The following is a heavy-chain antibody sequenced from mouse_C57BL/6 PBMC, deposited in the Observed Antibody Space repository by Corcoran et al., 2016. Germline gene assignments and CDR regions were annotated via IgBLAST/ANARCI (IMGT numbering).Heavy chain of an antibody. Sequence: QIQLVQSGPELKKPGETVKISCKASGYTFTEYPMHGVKQAPGKGCKWMGMIYTDTGEPTYAEEFKGRFAFSLESSASTAYLQINNLISEDTATYFCVRRADQALGYWGQGTTLTVSS. D-gene: IGHD3-2*02. V-gene: IGHV9-1*01. J-gene: IGHJ2*01. CDR2: IYTDTGEP. CDR3: VRRADQALGY. CDR1: GYTFTEYP.